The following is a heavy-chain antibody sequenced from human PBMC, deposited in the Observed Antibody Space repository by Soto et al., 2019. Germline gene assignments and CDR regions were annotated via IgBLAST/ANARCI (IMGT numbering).Heavy chain of an antibody. CDR2: VNWNSGNV. V-gene: IGHV3-9*01. Sequence: GGSLRLSCAASGFTFDDYAMHWVRQVPGKGLEWVSCVNWNSGNVGYADSLKGRFTISRDNAKNSLFLQMNSLRAEDTALYYCAKGFGYTCYSAFDIWGQGTTVTVSS. CDR1: GFTFDDYA. CDR3: AKGFGYTCYSAFDI. D-gene: IGHD2-15*01. J-gene: IGHJ3*02.